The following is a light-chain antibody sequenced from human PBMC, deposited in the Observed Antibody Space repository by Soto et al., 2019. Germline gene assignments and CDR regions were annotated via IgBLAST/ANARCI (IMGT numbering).Light chain of an antibody. CDR2: EVS. CDR1: SSDVGGYNY. J-gene: IGLJ1*01. CDR3: SSYGGSTNYV. Sequence: QSALTQPPSASGSPGQSVTISCTGTSSDVGGYNYVSWYQQHPGKATKLMIYEVSKRPSGVPDRFSGSKSGNTASLTVSGLQAEDEADYYCSSYGGSTNYVFGSGTKLTVL. V-gene: IGLV2-8*01.